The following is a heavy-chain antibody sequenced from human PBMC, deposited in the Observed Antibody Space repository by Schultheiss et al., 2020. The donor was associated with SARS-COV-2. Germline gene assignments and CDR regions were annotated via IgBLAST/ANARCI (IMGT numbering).Heavy chain of an antibody. Sequence: VKVSCKASGYTFTSYGISWVRQAPGQGLEWMGWISAYNGNTNYAQKLQGRVTMTTDTSTSTAYMELSSLRSEDTAVYYCARGYCSSTSCYYALSGPARGYYYMDVWGKGTTVTVSS. CDR2: ISAYNGNT. J-gene: IGHJ6*03. CDR1: GYTFTSYG. D-gene: IGHD2-2*01. CDR3: ARGYCSSTSCYYALSGPARGYYYMDV. V-gene: IGHV1-18*01.